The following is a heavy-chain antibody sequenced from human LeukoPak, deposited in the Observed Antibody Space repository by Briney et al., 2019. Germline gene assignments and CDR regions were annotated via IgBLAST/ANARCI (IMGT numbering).Heavy chain of an antibody. D-gene: IGHD3-22*01. J-gene: IGHJ5*02. V-gene: IGHV4-39*01. CDR3: ASITMTVVGHSRFDP. CDR2: IYYSGST. CDR1: GGSISSSSYY. Sequence: SETLSLTCTVSGGSISSSSYYWGWIRQPPGKGLEWIGSIYYSGSTYYNPSLKSRVTISVDTSKNQFSLKLSSVTAADTAVYYCASITMTVVGHSRFDPWGQGTLVTVSS.